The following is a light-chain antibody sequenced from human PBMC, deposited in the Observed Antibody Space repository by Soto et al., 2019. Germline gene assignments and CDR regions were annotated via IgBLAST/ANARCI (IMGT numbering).Light chain of an antibody. V-gene: IGKV1-39*01. CDR1: QSISNY. CDR2: AAS. Sequence: DIQMTQSPSSLSASVGDRVTITCRASQSISNYLNWYQQKPAKAPNLLIYAASSLQSGVPSRFSGSGSGTDFTLTISSLQPEDFATYYCQQSDSAPLTFGGGTKVQIK. CDR3: QQSDSAPLT. J-gene: IGKJ4*01.